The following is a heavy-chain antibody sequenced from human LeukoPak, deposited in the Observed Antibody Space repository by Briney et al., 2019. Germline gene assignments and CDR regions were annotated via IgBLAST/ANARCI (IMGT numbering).Heavy chain of an antibody. J-gene: IGHJ4*02. CDR2: IRYDGSNK. V-gene: IGHV3-30*02. Sequence: PGGSLRLSCAASGFTFSSYGMHWVRQAPGKGLEWVAFIRYDGSNKYYADSVKGRFTISRDNSKNTLYLQMNSLRAEDTAVYYCARDANHYGSGSYGEGFDYWGQGTLVTVSS. D-gene: IGHD3-10*01. CDR1: GFTFSSYG. CDR3: ARDANHYGSGSYGEGFDY.